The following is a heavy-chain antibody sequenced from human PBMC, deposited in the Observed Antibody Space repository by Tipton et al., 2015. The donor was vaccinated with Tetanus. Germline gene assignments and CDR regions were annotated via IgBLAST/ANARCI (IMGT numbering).Heavy chain of an antibody. CDR3: ARESITIFGVVSIDY. V-gene: IGHV4-39*07. J-gene: IGHJ4*02. Sequence: TLSLTCTVSGASISSNTYYWSWIRQSPGKGLEWIGEINHSGTTNYNPSLKSRVTMSVDNSKNQFSLKLNSVTAADTAVYYCARESITIFGVVSIDYWGQGTLVTVSS. D-gene: IGHD3-3*01. CDR1: GASISSNTYY. CDR2: INHSGTT.